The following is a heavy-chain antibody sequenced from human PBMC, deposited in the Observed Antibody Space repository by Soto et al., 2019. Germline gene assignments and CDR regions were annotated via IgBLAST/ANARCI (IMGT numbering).Heavy chain of an antibody. CDR1: GFSISGSA. J-gene: IGHJ4*02. Sequence: PGGSLRLSCVAWGFSISGSAVHWVRQASGKGLEWIGRIRSKPNKFATTYGASMQGRLSFSRDDSKNTAYLQMNSLKTEDTAVYYCASVRLFGVVFDYWGRGTLVTVSS. CDR2: IRSKPNKFAT. CDR3: ASVRLFGVVFDY. D-gene: IGHD3-3*01. V-gene: IGHV3-73*01.